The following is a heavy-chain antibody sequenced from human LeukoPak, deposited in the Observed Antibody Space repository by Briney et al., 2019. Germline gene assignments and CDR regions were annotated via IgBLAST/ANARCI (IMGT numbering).Heavy chain of an antibody. V-gene: IGHV1-18*01. CDR1: GYSFSSYG. D-gene: IGHD2-15*01. Sequence: GASVKVSCKASGYSFSSYGISWVRQAPGQGLEWMGWISAYNGNTNFAQKLQGRVTMTTDTSTSTAYMELRSLRSDDTAVYYCAREEAGGSSDYWGQGTLVTVSS. CDR2: ISAYNGNT. J-gene: IGHJ4*02. CDR3: AREEAGGSSDY.